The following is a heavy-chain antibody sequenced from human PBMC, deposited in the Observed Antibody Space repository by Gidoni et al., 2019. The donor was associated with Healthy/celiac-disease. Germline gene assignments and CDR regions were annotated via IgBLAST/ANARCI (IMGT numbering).Heavy chain of an antibody. D-gene: IGHD6-13*01. CDR1: GFTFGGYG. V-gene: IGHV3-20*01. J-gene: IGHJ3*02. CDR3: ARDQGIAAAGTVGAFDI. Sequence: EVQLVESGGGVVRPGGSLSRSCAASGFTFGGYGMSLVRQAPGKGLEWVSGINWNGGSTGYADSVKGRFTISRDNAKNSLYLQMNSLRAEDTALYHCARDQGIAAAGTVGAFDIWGQGTMVTVSS. CDR2: INWNGGST.